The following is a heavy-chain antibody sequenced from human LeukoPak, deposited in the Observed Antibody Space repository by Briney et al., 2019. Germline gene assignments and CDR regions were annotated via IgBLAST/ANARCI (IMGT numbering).Heavy chain of an antibody. D-gene: IGHD5-18*01. CDR3: ARADVDTAMVTDY. V-gene: IGHV3-23*01. Sequence: GGSLRLSCAASQFTFSSYAMSWVRQAPGKGLEWVSAISGSGGSTYYADSVKGRFTISRDNSKNTLYLQMNSLRAEDTAVYYCARADVDTAMVTDYWGQGTLVTVSS. CDR1: QFTFSSYA. J-gene: IGHJ4*02. CDR2: ISGSGGST.